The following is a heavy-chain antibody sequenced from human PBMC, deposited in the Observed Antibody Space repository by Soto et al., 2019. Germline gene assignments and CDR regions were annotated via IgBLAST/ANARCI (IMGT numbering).Heavy chain of an antibody. CDR2: IYYSGST. D-gene: IGHD3-10*01. V-gene: IGHV4-61*01. CDR1: GGSISGGHYP. J-gene: IGHJ5*02. CDR3: AGRRYYYGSGRMGWFDP. Sequence: SETLSLTCAVSGGSISGGHYPWSWIRQPPGKGLEWIGYIYYSGSTNYNPSLKSRVTISVDTSKNQFSLKLSSVTAADTAVYYCAGRRYYYGSGRMGWFDPWGQGTLVTVSS.